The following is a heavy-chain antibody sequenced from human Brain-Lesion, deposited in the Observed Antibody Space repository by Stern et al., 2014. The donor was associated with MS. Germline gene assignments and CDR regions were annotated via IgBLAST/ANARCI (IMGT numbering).Heavy chain of an antibody. CDR1: GYIFTGYY. CDR3: ARDQRCITIFGVVTDYYYLGMDV. D-gene: IGHD3-3*01. Sequence: VQLVESGAEVKKPGASVKVSCKTSGYIFTGYYIHWVRQAPGQGLEWMAWINPKTGGTKYAQKFQGRVTMSRDTSISTAYVELSSLTSDDTAVYYCARDQRCITIFGVVTDYYYLGMDVWGQGTTVTVSS. V-gene: IGHV1-2*02. CDR2: INPKTGGT. J-gene: IGHJ6*02.